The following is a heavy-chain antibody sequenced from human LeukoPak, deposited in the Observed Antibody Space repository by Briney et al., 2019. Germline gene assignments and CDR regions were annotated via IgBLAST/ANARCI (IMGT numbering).Heavy chain of an antibody. J-gene: IGHJ4*02. V-gene: IGHV4-61*02. CDR3: ARANYYGSKSLDY. D-gene: IGHD3-10*01. Sequence: SQTLSLTCTISGGSISTGTYYWIWIRQPAGKGLEWIGRIYTSGSTNYNPSLKCRVTISIDTSKNQFSLKLSSVTAADTAVYYCARANYYGSKSLDYWGQGSLVTVSS. CDR1: GGSISTGTYY. CDR2: IYTSGST.